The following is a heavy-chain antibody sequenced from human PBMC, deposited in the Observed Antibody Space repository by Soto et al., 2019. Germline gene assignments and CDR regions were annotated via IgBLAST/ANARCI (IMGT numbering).Heavy chain of an antibody. V-gene: IGHV3-13*01. CDR1: GFTFSSYD. D-gene: IGHD2-2*02. Sequence: GGSLRLSCAASGFTFSSYDMHWVRQATGKGLEWVSAIGTAGDTYYPGSVKGRFTISRENAKNSLYLQMNSLRAGDTAVYYCARDCSSTSCHNAFDIWGQGTMVTVSS. J-gene: IGHJ3*02. CDR2: IGTAGDT. CDR3: ARDCSSTSCHNAFDI.